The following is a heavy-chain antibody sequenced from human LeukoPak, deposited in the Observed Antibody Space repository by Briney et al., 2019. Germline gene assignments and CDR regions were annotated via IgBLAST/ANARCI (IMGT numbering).Heavy chain of an antibody. V-gene: IGHV3-23*01. J-gene: IGHJ4*02. CDR3: AKGAPIAAADTRDYYYDSSCYDTDY. CDR2: ISGSGGST. CDR1: GFTFSSYA. D-gene: IGHD3-22*01. Sequence: GGSLRLSCAASGFTFSSYAMSWVRQAPGKGLEWVSAISGSGGSTYYADSVKVRFTISRDNSKNTLYLQMNSLRAEDTAVYYCAKGAPIAAADTRDYYYDSSCYDTDYWGQGTLVTVSS.